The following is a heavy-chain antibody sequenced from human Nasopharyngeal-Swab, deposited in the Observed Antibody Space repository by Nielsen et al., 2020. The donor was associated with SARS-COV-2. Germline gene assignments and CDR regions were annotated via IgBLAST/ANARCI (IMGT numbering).Heavy chain of an antibody. V-gene: IGHV4-31*02. CDR2: IYYSGST. D-gene: IGHD6-19*01. J-gene: IGHJ6*02. CDR3: ARDWLVDGTGAYYYYGMDV. Sequence: WIRQPPGKGLEWIGYIYYSGSTYYNPSLKSRVTISVDTSKNQFSLKLSSVTAADTAVYYCARDWLVDGTGAYYYYGMDVWGQGTTVTVSS.